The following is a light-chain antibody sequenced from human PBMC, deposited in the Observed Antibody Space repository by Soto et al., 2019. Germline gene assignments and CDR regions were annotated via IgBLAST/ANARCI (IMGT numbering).Light chain of an antibody. CDR1: QGIRTE. CDR2: AAS. CDR3: LQDYNYPRT. Sequence: AIEMTQSPSSLSASVGDRVTITCRASQGIRTELGWYQQKPGEAPKLLIYAASTLQGGVPSRFSGSGSGTDFTLTISSLQPEDFATYYCLQDYNYPRTFGQGTKVEMK. V-gene: IGKV1-6*01. J-gene: IGKJ1*01.